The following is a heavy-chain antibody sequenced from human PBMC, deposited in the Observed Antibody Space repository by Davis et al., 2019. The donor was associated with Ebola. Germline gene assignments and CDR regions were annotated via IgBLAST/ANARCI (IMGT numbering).Heavy chain of an antibody. CDR2: INPNSGGT. Sequence: AASVKVSCKASGYTFTSYYMHWVRQAPGQGLEWMGWINPNSGGTNYAQKFQGWVTMTRDTSISTAYMELSRLRSDDTAVYYCARDQGGSYSDAFDIWGQGTMVTVSS. J-gene: IGHJ3*02. CDR1: GYTFTSYY. V-gene: IGHV1-2*04. CDR3: ARDQGGSYSDAFDI. D-gene: IGHD1-26*01.